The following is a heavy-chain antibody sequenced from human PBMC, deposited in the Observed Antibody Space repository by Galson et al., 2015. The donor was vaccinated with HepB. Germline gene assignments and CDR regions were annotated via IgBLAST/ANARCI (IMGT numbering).Heavy chain of an antibody. V-gene: IGHV3-53*01. J-gene: IGHJ4*02. CDR1: GFTVSSNY. CDR3: ARASAGLAYFDY. D-gene: IGHD6-19*01. Sequence: SLRLSCAASGFTVSSNYMSWVRQAPGKGLEWVSVIYSGGSTYYADSVKGRFTISRDNSKNTLYLQMNSLRAEDTAVYYCARASAGLAYFDYWGQGTLVTVSS. CDR2: IYSGGST.